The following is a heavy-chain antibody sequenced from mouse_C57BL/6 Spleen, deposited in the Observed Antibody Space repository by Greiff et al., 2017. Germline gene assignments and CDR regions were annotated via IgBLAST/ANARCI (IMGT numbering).Heavy chain of an antibody. CDR2: ISSGSSTI. J-gene: IGHJ4*01. V-gene: IGHV5-17*01. CDR3: AKGYDYDNAMDY. CDR1: GFTFSDYG. D-gene: IGHD2-4*01. Sequence: EVQVVESGGGLVKPGGSLKLSCAASGFTFSDYGMHWVRQAPEKGLEWVAYISSGSSTIYYADTVKGRFTFSRDNAKNTLFLQMTSLRSEDTAMYYCAKGYDYDNAMDYWGQGTSVTVSS.